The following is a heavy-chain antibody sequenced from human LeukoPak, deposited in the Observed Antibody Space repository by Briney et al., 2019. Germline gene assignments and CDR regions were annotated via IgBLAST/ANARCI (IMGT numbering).Heavy chain of an antibody. CDR3: AREGGSYYMLYYFDY. CDR2: INSDGSST. V-gene: IGHV3-74*01. J-gene: IGHJ4*02. Sequence: GGSLRLSCAASGFTFSSYWMHWVRQAPGKGLVWVSRINSDGSSTSYADSVKGRFTISRDNAKNTLYLQMSSLRAEDTAVYYCAREGGSYYMLYYFDYWGQGTLVTVSS. D-gene: IGHD1-26*01. CDR1: GFTFSSYW.